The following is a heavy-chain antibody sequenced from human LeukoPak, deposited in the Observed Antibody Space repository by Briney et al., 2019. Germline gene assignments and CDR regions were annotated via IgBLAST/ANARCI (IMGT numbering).Heavy chain of an antibody. V-gene: IGHV4-59*01. J-gene: IGHJ4*02. D-gene: IGHD4-17*01. CDR3: ARTKTVTTLIRRYYFDY. CDR1: GGSISSYY. CDR2: IYYSGST. Sequence: SRTLSLTCTVSGGSISSYYWSWIRQPPGKGLEWIGYIYYSGSTNYNPSLKSRVTISVDTSKNQFSLKLSSVTAADTAVYYCARTKTVTTLIRRYYFDYWGQGTLVTVSS.